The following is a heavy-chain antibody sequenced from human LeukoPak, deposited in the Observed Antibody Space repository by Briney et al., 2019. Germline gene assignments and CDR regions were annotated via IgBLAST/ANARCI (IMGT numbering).Heavy chain of an antibody. CDR2: ISGSGGST. CDR3: AKDAHTMIVVAIFDY. Sequence: PGGSLRLSCAAAGFTFSSYAMSLVRQAPGKGLEWVSAISGSGGSTYYADSVKGRFTISRDNSKNTLYLQMNSLRAEYTAVYYCAKDAHTMIVVAIFDYWGQGTLVTVSS. D-gene: IGHD3-22*01. J-gene: IGHJ4*02. CDR1: GFTFSSYA. V-gene: IGHV3-23*01.